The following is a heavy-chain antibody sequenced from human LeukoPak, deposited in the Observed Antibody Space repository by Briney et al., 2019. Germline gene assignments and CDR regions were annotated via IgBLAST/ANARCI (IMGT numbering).Heavy chain of an antibody. V-gene: IGHV3-33*01. J-gene: IGHJ4*02. CDR1: GFTFSGSG. CDR3: ARFYGDDPSGYLDY. D-gene: IGHD4-17*01. Sequence: GGSLRLSCVGSGFTFSGSGMHWVRQAPGKGLEWLAVIWFDGSREYYADSVKGRFTISRENYKNTAYLQMNNLRAEDTAVYYCARFYGDDPSGYLDYWGQGTLVSVSS. CDR2: IWFDGSRE.